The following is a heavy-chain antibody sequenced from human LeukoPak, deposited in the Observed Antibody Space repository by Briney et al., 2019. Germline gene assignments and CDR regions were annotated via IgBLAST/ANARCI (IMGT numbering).Heavy chain of an antibody. CDR2: INHSGST. J-gene: IGHJ4*02. D-gene: IGHD6-13*01. CDR3: ARGSDTAAGLY. Sequence: SETLSLTCAVYGGSFSGYYWSWIRQPPGKGLEWIGEINHSGSTNYNPSLKSRVSISVDSSKNQFSLKVSSVTAADAAVYYCARGSDTAAGLYWGQGTLVTVSS. V-gene: IGHV4-34*01. CDR1: GGSFSGYY.